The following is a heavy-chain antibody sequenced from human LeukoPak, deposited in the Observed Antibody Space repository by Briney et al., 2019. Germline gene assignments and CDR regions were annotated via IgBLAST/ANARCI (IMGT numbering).Heavy chain of an antibody. J-gene: IGHJ4*02. CDR3: ARGLRYFDY. Sequence: SETLSLTCTVSGYSISSVYYWGWIRQPPGKGLEWIGSIYHSGTTSYNPSLKSRVTISVDTSNNQFSLKLRSVTAADTAVYHCARGLRYFDYWGQGTLVTVSS. V-gene: IGHV4-38-2*02. CDR2: IYHSGTT. CDR1: GYSISSVYY.